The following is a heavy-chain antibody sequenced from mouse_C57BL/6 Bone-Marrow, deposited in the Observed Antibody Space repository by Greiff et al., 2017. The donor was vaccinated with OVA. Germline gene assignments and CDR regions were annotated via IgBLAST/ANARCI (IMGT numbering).Heavy chain of an antibody. CDR2: ISRGSGTI. V-gene: IGHV5-17*01. J-gene: IGHJ2*01. Sequence: EVMLVESGGGLVKPGGSLKLSCAASGYTFSDYGMHWVRQAPEKGLEWVAYISRGSGTIYYADTVKGRFTLSRDNASNTPFLQLTSLASDDTAMYYCARPHYDYDCYFDYWGQGTTLTVSS. CDR3: ARPHYDYDCYFDY. CDR1: GYTFSDYG. D-gene: IGHD2-4*01.